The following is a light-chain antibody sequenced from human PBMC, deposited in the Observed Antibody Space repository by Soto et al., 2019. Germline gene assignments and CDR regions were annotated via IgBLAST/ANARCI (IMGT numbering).Light chain of an antibody. CDR2: EVT. Sequence: QSVLTQPASVSGSPGQSITISCTGTSSDIGAYHYVSWYQQHPGKAPKLLIYEVTNRPSGVSDRFSGSKSGNTASLTISGLQAEDEANYYCNSYTTLSNRVFGTGTKLTVL. J-gene: IGLJ1*01. V-gene: IGLV2-14*01. CDR3: NSYTTLSNRV. CDR1: SSDIGAYHY.